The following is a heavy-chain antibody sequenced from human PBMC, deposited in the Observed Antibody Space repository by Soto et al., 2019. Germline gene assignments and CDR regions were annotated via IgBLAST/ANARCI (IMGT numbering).Heavy chain of an antibody. Sequence: LSLTCTVSGGSISSSSYYWGWIRQPPGKGLEWIGSIYYSGSTYYNPSLKSRVTISVDTSKNQFSLKLSSVTAADTAVYYCARHRTRRGSPDVIHIWGQGIMVTVSS. CDR2: IYYSGST. J-gene: IGHJ3*02. CDR1: GGSISSSSYY. V-gene: IGHV4-39*01. D-gene: IGHD1-26*01. CDR3: ARHRTRRGSPDVIHI.